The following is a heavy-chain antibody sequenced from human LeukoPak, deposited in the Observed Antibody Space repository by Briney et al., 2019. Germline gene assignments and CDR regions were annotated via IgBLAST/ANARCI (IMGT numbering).Heavy chain of an antibody. CDR3: ARTQELPIQLGNYYYMDV. V-gene: IGHV1-3*03. Sequence: PGGSLRLSCAASGFTFSSYAMHWVRQAPGQRLEWMGWINAGNGNTKYSQEFQGRVTITRNTSISTAYMELSSLRSEDTAVYYCARTQELPIQLGNYYYMDVWGKGTTVTVSS. CDR1: GFTFSSYA. J-gene: IGHJ6*03. CDR2: INAGNGNT. D-gene: IGHD1-1*01.